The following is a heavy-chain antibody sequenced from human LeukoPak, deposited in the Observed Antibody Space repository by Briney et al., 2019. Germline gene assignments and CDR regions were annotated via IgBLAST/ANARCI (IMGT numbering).Heavy chain of an antibody. D-gene: IGHD5-18*01. CDR2: ISAYNGNT. CDR3: ARVTGQLWFPRPVD. Sequence: ASVKVSCKASGYAFTSYGISWVRQAPGQGLEWMGWISAYNGNTNYAQKLQGRVTMTTDTSTSTAYMELRSLRSDDTAVYYCARVTGQLWFPRPVDWGQGTLVTVSS. CDR1: GYAFTSYG. J-gene: IGHJ4*02. V-gene: IGHV1-18*01.